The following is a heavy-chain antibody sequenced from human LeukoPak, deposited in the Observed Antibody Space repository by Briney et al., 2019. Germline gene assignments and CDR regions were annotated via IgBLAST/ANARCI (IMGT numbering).Heavy chain of an antibody. CDR2: INLSGGTT. V-gene: IGHV1-46*01. CDR3: ARNYGLYYYYMDV. D-gene: IGHD4-17*01. CDR1: GYTFTSYY. Sequence: ASVKVSCKASGYTFTSYYMHWVRQAPGQGLEWMGIINLSGGTTYYAQKFQGRVTMTNDMSTSTVYMELSSLRSEDTAVYYCARNYGLYYYYMDVWGKGTTVTVSS. J-gene: IGHJ6*03.